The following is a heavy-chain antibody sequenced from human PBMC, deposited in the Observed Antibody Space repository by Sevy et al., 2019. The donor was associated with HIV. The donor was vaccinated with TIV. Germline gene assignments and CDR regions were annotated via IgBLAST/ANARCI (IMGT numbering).Heavy chain of an antibody. CDR3: ARQRGYSYIDYYYYGMDV. D-gene: IGHD5-18*01. CDR2: ISSSGSTI. CDR1: GFTFSDYY. V-gene: IGHV3-11*01. J-gene: IGHJ6*02. Sequence: GGSLRLSCAASGFTFSDYYMSWIRQAPGKGLEWVSYISSSGSTIYYADSVKGRFTISRDNAKNSLYLQMNSLRAEGTAVYYCARQRGYSYIDYYYYGMDVWGQGTTVTVSS.